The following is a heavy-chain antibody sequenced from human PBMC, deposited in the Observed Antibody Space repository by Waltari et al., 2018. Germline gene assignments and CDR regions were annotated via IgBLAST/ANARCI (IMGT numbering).Heavy chain of an antibody. Sequence: QVQLVQSGAEVKKPGASVKVSCKASGYTLTSYDINWVRQATGQGLEGMGWLNPNSRNTGDAQMFQGRVTMTRHTSISTAYMEVNSLTSEDTAVYYCARVSSAPYRSAWHFDYWGQGTLVTVSS. J-gene: IGHJ4*02. CDR1: GYTLTSYD. CDR3: ARVSSAPYRSAWHFDY. D-gene: IGHD6-19*01. V-gene: IGHV1-8*01. CDR2: LNPNSRNT.